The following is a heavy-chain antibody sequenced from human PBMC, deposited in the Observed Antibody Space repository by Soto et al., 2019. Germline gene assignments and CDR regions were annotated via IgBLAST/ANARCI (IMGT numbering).Heavy chain of an antibody. D-gene: IGHD4-17*01. CDR3: ARASPYGYYDY. Sequence: TLSLTCTVSGGSISSYYWSWIRQPPGKGLEWIGYIYYSGSTNYNPSLKSRVTISVDTSKNQFSLKLSSVTAADTAVYYCARASPYGYYDYXXQGTLVTVS. CDR1: GGSISSYY. J-gene: IGHJ4*02. V-gene: IGHV4-59*01. CDR2: IYYSGST.